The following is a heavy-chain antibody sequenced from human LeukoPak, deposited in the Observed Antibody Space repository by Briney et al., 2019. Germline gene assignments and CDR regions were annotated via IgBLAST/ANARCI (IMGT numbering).Heavy chain of an antibody. J-gene: IGHJ4*02. V-gene: IGHV4-39*06. CDR1: GDSITSGSYY. D-gene: IGHD3-3*01. CDR2: IYSSGTT. CDR3: GRDSGFWLY. Sequence: PSETPSLTCTVSGDSITSGSYYWGWIRQTPGKGLEWIGNIYSSGTTSYNPSVKSRVTMSVDTSKNQFTLKLNSVTAADTAVYYCGRDSGFWLYWGQGILVTVSS.